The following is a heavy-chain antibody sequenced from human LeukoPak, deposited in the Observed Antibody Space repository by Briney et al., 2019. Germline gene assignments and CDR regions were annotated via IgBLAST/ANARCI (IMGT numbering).Heavy chain of an antibody. D-gene: IGHD5-24*01. V-gene: IGHV1-46*01. CDR1: GYTFTTYY. CDR2: INSSAGST. J-gene: IGHJ4*02. CDR3: ARDRLLGDGYNGCFDY. Sequence: GASVKLSCTASGYTFTTYYMHWVRQAPGQGLDWLGVINSSAGSTTYAQKFQGRLTMTRNTSTSTVYMELSSLRSDDTAMYYCARDRLLGDGYNGCFDYWGQGTLVTVSS.